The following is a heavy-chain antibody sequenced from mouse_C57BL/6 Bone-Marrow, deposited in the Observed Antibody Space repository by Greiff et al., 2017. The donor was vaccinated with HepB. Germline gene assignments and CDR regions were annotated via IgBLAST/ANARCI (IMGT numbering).Heavy chain of an antibody. V-gene: IGHV1-20*01. CDR3: ARSGIYYDYDVSFDY. CDR2: INPYNGDT. D-gene: IGHD2-4*01. Sequence: EVKLMASGPELVKPGDSVKISCKASGYSFTGYFMNWLMHIHGKRLEWIGRINPYNGDTFYNQKFKGKATLTVDKSSSTAHMELRSLTSEDSAVYYCARSGIYYDYDVSFDYWGQGTTLTVSS. CDR1: GYSFTGYF. J-gene: IGHJ2*01.